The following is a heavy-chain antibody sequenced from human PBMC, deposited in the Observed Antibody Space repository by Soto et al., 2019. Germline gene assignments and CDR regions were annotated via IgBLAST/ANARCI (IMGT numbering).Heavy chain of an antibody. CDR2: ISHLEST. V-gene: IGHV4-30-2*06. D-gene: IGHD5-12*01. CDR3: ARGGGYDSFDY. CDR1: GASISYGGFS. J-gene: IGHJ4*02. Sequence: QLQLQESGSGLVKTSETLSLTCTVSGASISYGGFSWSWIRQSPGEGLEWIGYISHLESTYFHPSFKSRLTMSIDRNRNQFSLKLSSVTAADMAVYYCARGGGYDSFDYWGQGVLVTVSS.